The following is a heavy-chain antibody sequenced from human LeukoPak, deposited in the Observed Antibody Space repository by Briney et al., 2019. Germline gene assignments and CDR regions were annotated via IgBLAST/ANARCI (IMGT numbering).Heavy chain of an antibody. CDR2: ISPTGSTT. Sequence: TGGSLRLFCTASGFSFSGHWMHWARQLPGKGLVWVSRISPTGSTTSYADSVKGRFTVSRDNAKNTLYLQVNNLRAEDTAVYYCARGPNSNWSGLDFWGQGTLLTVSS. V-gene: IGHV3-74*01. D-gene: IGHD6-6*01. J-gene: IGHJ4*02. CDR3: ARGPNSNWSGLDF. CDR1: GFSFSGHW.